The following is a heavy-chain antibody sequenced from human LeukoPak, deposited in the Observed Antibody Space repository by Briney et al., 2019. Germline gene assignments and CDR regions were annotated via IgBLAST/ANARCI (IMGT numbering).Heavy chain of an antibody. CDR3: AKVDYPRVVVAARDY. Sequence: GGSLRLSCAASGFTFSSYAMSWVRQAPGKGLEWVSAIKGSGGKTYYADSVKGRFTISRDNAKNSLYLQMNSLRAEDTAVYYGAKVDYPRVVVAARDYLGQGTLGTVSS. J-gene: IGHJ4*02. CDR1: GFTFSSYA. CDR2: IKGSGGKT. D-gene: IGHD2-15*01. V-gene: IGHV3-23*01.